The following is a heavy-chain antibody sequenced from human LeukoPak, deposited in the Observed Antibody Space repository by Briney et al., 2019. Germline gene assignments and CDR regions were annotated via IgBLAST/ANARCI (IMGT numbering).Heavy chain of an antibody. CDR2: ISYDGSNK. V-gene: IGHV3-30*03. CDR1: GFTFRSYG. D-gene: IGHD5-12*01. CDR3: ATGRVATILY. J-gene: IGHJ4*02. Sequence: ERSLRLSCAASGFTFRSYGVHWVRQAPGKGLEWVALISYDGSNKYYADSVKGRFTISRDKSNNTAFLQMNSLRAEDTAVYYCATGRVATILYWGQGILVTVSS.